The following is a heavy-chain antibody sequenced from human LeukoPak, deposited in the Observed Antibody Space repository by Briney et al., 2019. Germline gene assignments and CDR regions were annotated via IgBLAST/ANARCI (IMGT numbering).Heavy chain of an antibody. CDR2: IKGDGSEK. Sequence: GGSLRLSCTASGFTFSNYWMTWVRQAPGRGPEWVGNIKGDGSEKYYVDSVKGRFTISRDNSENSLYLQMNSLRAEDTALYYCAKGTSSWHEFDYWGQGTLVTVSS. V-gene: IGHV3-7*03. CDR3: AKGTSSWHEFDY. CDR1: GFTFSNYW. J-gene: IGHJ4*02. D-gene: IGHD6-13*01.